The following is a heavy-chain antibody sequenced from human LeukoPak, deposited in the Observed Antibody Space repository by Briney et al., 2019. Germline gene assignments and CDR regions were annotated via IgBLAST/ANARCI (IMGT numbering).Heavy chain of an antibody. CDR1: GFTFSSYG. J-gene: IGHJ4*02. D-gene: IGHD4-17*01. V-gene: IGHV3-30*18. CDR2: ISYDGSNK. Sequence: GGSLRLSCAASGFTFSSYGIHWVRQAPGKGLEWVAVISYDGSNKYYVDSVKGRFTISRDNSKNTLYLQMNSLRAEDTAVYFCAKDSGYTVTTGGFGSYWGQGTLVTVSS. CDR3: AKDSGYTVTTGGFGSY.